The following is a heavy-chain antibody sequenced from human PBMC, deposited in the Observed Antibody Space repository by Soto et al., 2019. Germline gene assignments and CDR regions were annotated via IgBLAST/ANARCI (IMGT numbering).Heavy chain of an antibody. V-gene: IGHV4-4*07. CDR1: GGSISSYY. D-gene: IGHD3-22*01. Sequence: SETLSLTCTVSGGSISSYYWSWIRQPAGKGLEWIGRIYTSGSTNSNPSLKSRVTMSVDTSTNQFSLKLSSVTAADTAVYYCARTAPYYYDSSGYYPLYWYFDLWGRGTLVTVSS. CDR2: IYTSGST. CDR3: ARTAPYYYDSSGYYPLYWYFDL. J-gene: IGHJ2*01.